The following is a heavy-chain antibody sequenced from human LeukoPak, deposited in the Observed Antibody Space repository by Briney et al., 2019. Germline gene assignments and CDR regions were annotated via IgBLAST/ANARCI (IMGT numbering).Heavy chain of an antibody. D-gene: IGHD3-10*01. CDR1: GGSISSGDYY. CDR2: IYYSGST. J-gene: IGHJ5*02. V-gene: IGHV4-30-4*01. Sequence: SETLSLTCTVSGGSISSGDYYWSWIRQPPGKGLEWIGYIYYSGSTYYNPSLKSRVTISVDTSKNQFSLKLSSVTAADTAVYYCARQGAMVRGVSGIWFDPWGQGTLVTVSP. CDR3: ARQGAMVRGVSGIWFDP.